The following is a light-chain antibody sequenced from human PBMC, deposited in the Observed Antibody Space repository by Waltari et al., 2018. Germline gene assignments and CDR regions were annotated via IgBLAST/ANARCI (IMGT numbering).Light chain of an antibody. V-gene: IGKV3-11*01. CDR2: DSS. Sequence: EIVLTQSPATLSVSPGETATLSCWASQTINTFIVWYQQNPGQAPRLLIYDSSNRATGIPARFSCSGSGTDFTLTISSLEAEDYAVYYCQQRSTWPLTFGGGTRVEIK. CDR3: QQRSTWPLT. J-gene: IGKJ4*01. CDR1: QTINTF.